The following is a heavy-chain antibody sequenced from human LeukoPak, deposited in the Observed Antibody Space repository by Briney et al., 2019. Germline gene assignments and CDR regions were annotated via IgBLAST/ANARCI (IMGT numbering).Heavy chain of an antibody. V-gene: IGHV1-46*01. CDR1: GYTFTSYY. CDR2: INPSGGST. D-gene: IGHD6-19*01. Sequence: ASVKVSCKASGYTFTSYYMHWVRQAPGQGLEWMGIINPSGGSTSYAQKFQGRVTMTRDTSTSTVYMELSGLRSEDTAVYYCAVTVAGTAGFDYWGQGTLVTVSS. J-gene: IGHJ4*02. CDR3: AVTVAGTAGFDY.